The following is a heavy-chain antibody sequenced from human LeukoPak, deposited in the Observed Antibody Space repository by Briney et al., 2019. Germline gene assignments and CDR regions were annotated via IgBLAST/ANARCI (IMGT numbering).Heavy chain of an antibody. CDR2: ISSSGSTI. CDR1: GFIFSIYE. CDR3: ARDCSGGSCYSTTYQYVMDV. Sequence: GGSLRLSCAASGFIFSIYEMNWVRQAPGKGLEWVSYISSSGSTIYYADSVKGRFTISRDNAKNLLYLQMNSLRAEDTAVYYCARDCSGGSCYSTTYQYVMDVWGQGTTVTVSS. V-gene: IGHV3-48*03. D-gene: IGHD2-15*01. J-gene: IGHJ6*02.